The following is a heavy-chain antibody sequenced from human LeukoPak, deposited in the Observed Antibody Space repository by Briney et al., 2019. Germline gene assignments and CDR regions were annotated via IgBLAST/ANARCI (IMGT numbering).Heavy chain of an antibody. CDR3: ARDLVGTLDY. Sequence: GGSLRLSCAASGFTFNTYSMNWVRQAPGRGLEWVSSISNTGDHIYYADSLRGRFTISRDNAKNSLFLQMDSLRVDDTAVYYCARDLVGTLDYWGQGILVTVSS. CDR2: ISNTGDHI. CDR1: GFTFNTYS. V-gene: IGHV3-21*01. J-gene: IGHJ4*02. D-gene: IGHD1-1*01.